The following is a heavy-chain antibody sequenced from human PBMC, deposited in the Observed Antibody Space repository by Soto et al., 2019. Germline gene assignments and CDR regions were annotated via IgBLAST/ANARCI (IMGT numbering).Heavy chain of an antibody. V-gene: IGHV2-5*02. J-gene: IGHJ4*02. CDR3: AHSLIPNWGSRGAFDY. D-gene: IGHD7-27*01. Sequence: QITLKESGPTLVKPTQTLTLTCTFSGFSLSTSGVGVGWIRQPPGKALEWLALIYWDDDNRYSPSLKSRLTITKDTSKNQVVLTMTNMDPVDTAIYYCAHSLIPNWGSRGAFDYWGQGTLVTVSS. CDR2: IYWDDDN. CDR1: GFSLSTSGVG.